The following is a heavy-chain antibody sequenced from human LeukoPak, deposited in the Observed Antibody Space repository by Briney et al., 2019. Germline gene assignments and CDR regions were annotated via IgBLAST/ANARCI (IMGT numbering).Heavy chain of an antibody. D-gene: IGHD3-10*01. CDR3: ARPHGGYGSGSYYKATETSYYYYGMDV. Sequence: GGSLRLSCAASGFTFSSYAMHWVRQAPGKGLEWVAVISYDGSNKYYADSVKGRFTISRDNSKNTLYLQMNSLRAEDTAVYYCARPHGGYGSGSYYKATETSYYYYGMDVWGKGTTVTVSS. V-gene: IGHV3-30*04. CDR1: GFTFSSYA. J-gene: IGHJ6*04. CDR2: ISYDGSNK.